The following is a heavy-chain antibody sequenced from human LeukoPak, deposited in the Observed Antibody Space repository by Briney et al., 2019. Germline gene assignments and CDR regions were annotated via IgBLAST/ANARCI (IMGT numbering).Heavy chain of an antibody. CDR2: IYHSGTT. V-gene: IGHV4-38-2*02. CDR3: ASHYYDSSGYPITGFWYFDL. D-gene: IGHD3-22*01. Sequence: SETLSLTCIVSDYSISSGYYWGWIRQPPGKGLEWIGSIYHSGTTYYNPSLKSRVTISVDTSKNQFSLKLSSVTAADTAVYYCASHYYDSSGYPITGFWYFDLWGRGTLVTVSS. CDR1: DYSISSGYY. J-gene: IGHJ2*01.